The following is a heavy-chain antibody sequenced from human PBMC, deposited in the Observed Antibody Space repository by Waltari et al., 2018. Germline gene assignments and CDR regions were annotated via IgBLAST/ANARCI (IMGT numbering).Heavy chain of an antibody. J-gene: IGHJ5*02. Sequence: QVQLVESGGGVVQPGGSLRLSCAAYGFTFGDYALHWVRQAPGKGLVLLAVISFNEIVTYHADSVKGRFTIARDNSRNTLYLQMNSRRAEDTAVYYCASPSYYHGSGDNSNRGFDPWGQGTLVTVSS. CDR3: ASPSYYHGSGDNSNRGFDP. D-gene: IGHD3-10*01. V-gene: IGHV3-30*01. CDR1: GFTFGDYA. CDR2: ISFNEIVT.